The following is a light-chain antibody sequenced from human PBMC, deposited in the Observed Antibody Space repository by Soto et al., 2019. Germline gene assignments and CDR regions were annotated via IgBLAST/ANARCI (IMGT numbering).Light chain of an antibody. V-gene: IGKV3-15*01. J-gene: IGKJ5*01. CDR2: DAS. CDR1: QDVTNS. Sequence: ENLMTQSPASLSLSAGEVVTASCRAAQDVTNSVAWYQQKSGQAPRLLIYDASARASGVSARFSGSGSGTDFTLTISGLQAEDFAVYFCQQYIRRPLSFGQGTRLEIK. CDR3: QQYIRRPLS.